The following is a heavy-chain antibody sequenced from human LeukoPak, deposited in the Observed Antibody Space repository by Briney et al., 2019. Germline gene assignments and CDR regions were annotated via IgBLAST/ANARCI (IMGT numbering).Heavy chain of an antibody. CDR3: ARVTYGDYGDYYYGMDV. CDR2: IYYSGST. Sequence: SETLSLTCTVPGGSISSYYWSWIRQPPGKGLEWIGYIYYSGSTNYNPSLKSRVTISVDTSKNQFSLKLSSVTAADTAVYYCARVTYGDYGDYYYGMDVWGQGTTVTVSS. D-gene: IGHD4-17*01. J-gene: IGHJ6*02. V-gene: IGHV4-59*01. CDR1: GGSISSYY.